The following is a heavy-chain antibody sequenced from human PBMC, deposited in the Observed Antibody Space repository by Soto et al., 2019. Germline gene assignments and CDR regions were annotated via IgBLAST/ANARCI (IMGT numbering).Heavy chain of an antibody. Sequence: GGSLRLSCAASGFTFSIHEMNWVRQAPGKGLEWVSYISSIGVATYYADSVKGRFTISRDNAKNSLYLQMNGLTAEDTALYYCVSWMSAHFDFWGLGTSVTVSS. D-gene: IGHD2-2*03. J-gene: IGHJ4*02. CDR2: ISSIGVAT. CDR1: GFTFSIHE. CDR3: VSWMSAHFDF. V-gene: IGHV3-48*03.